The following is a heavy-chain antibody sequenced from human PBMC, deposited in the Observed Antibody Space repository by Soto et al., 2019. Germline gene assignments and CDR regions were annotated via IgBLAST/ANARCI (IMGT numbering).Heavy chain of an antibody. CDR3: ARAMVRGTGGGYYYYYMDV. V-gene: IGHV3-33*01. CDR1: GFTFSSYG. J-gene: IGHJ6*03. Sequence: GGSLRLSCAASGFTFSSYGMHWVRQAPGKGLERVAVLWYDGSNYYYADSVKGRFTISRDNSMNTLYLQMNSLRAEDTAVYYCARAMVRGTGGGYYYYYMDVWGKGTTVTVSS. CDR2: LWYDGSNY. D-gene: IGHD3-10*01.